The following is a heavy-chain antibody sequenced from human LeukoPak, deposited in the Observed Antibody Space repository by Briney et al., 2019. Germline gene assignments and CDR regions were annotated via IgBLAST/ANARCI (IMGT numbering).Heavy chain of an antibody. Sequence: SETLSLTCTVSGGSISSGGYYWSWIRQHPGKGLEWIGYIYYSGSTSYNPSLKSRVTISVDTSKNQFSLMLSSVTPADTAVYYCARTEVVAATITHFDYWGQGTLVTVSS. CDR3: ARTEVVAATITHFDY. CDR2: IYYSGST. D-gene: IGHD2-15*01. J-gene: IGHJ4*02. V-gene: IGHV4-31*03. CDR1: GGSISSGGYY.